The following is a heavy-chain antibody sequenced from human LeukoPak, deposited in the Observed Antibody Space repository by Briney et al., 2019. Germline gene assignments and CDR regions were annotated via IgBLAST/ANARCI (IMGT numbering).Heavy chain of an antibody. D-gene: IGHD3-22*01. V-gene: IGHV3-23*01. Sequence: GGSLRLSCAASGFTFSSYAVSWVRQAPGKGLEWVSGISGSGGSTYYADSVKGRFTISRDNSKNTLYLQMNSLRAEDTAVYYCAKVDRNYFDSSGYYLMLPDYWGQGTLVTVSS. CDR1: GFTFSSYA. CDR2: ISGSGGST. CDR3: AKVDRNYFDSSGYYLMLPDY. J-gene: IGHJ4*02.